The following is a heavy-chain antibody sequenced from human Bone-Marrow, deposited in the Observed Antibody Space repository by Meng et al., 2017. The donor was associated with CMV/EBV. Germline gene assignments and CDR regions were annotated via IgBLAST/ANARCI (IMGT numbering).Heavy chain of an antibody. V-gene: IGHV3-74*01. CDR3: LRDRPHWE. CDR2: IFTEDYSA. J-gene: IGHJ4*02. Sequence: GASLKISCATSGFTFTSYIIHWVRQAPGKGLEWVSLIFTEDYSAAYADSVRGRFTISRDNAKNTVYLQMNSLRVEDTAVYYCLRDRPHWERGQGSLVTVSS. D-gene: IGHD7-27*01. CDR1: GFTFTSYI.